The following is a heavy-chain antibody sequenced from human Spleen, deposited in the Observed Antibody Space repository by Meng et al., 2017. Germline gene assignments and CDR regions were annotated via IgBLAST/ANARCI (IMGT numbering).Heavy chain of an antibody. D-gene: IGHD3-22*01. Sequence: GGSLRLSCAASGFTFSSYAMSWVRQAPGKGLEWVSAISGSGGSTYYADSVKGRFTISRDNSKNTLYLQMNSLRAEDTAVYYCAKEQDYYDTLFPTPDAFVIWGQGTMVTVSS. V-gene: IGHV3-23*01. CDR1: GFTFSSYA. CDR2: ISGSGGST. J-gene: IGHJ3*02. CDR3: AKEQDYYDTLFPTPDAFVI.